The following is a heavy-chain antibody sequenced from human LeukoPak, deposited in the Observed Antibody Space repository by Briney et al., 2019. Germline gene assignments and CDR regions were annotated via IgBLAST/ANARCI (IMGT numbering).Heavy chain of an antibody. V-gene: IGHV3-21*01. D-gene: IGHD1-26*01. J-gene: IGHJ4*02. CDR3: TRSLYSGTNSDY. Sequence: GGSLRLSCTASGFTFTSYTMSWVRQAPGRGLEWVSSISTTSTYIYYADSVKGRFTISRDNTKSTLYLQMNSLRVEDTAVYYCTRSLYSGTNSDYWGQGTLVTVSS. CDR1: GFTFTSYT. CDR2: ISTTSTYI.